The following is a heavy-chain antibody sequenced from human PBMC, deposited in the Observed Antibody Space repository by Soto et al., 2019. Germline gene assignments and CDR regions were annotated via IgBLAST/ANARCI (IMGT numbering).Heavy chain of an antibody. CDR2: IYPRYSDT. Sequence: GESLKISCKGSGYTFTNYWIGWVRQMPGKGLEWMGIIYPRYSDTKYNPSFQGQVTISADKSITTTYLQWSSLKASDTAIYYCSASIFYYGMDAWGQGTTVTVSS. CDR3: SASIFYYGMDA. J-gene: IGHJ6*02. CDR1: GYTFTNYW. V-gene: IGHV5-51*01.